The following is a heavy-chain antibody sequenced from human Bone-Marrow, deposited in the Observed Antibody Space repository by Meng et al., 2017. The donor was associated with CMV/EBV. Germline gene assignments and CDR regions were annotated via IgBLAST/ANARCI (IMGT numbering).Heavy chain of an antibody. CDR1: GFTFRSYW. J-gene: IGHJ4*02. CDR2: INSDGSSI. V-gene: IGHV3-74*01. CDR3: ARDGGYYGSSGNYYDV. D-gene: IGHD3-22*01. Sequence: GGSLRLSCAASGFTFRSYWMHWVRQAPGKGLLWVSRINSDGSSISYADSLRGRLTISRDNAKNTLYLQMNSLRPEDTAVYYCARDGGYYGSSGNYYDVWGQGTLVTVSS.